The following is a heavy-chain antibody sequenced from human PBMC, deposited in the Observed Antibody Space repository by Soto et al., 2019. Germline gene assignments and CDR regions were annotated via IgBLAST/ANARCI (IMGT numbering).Heavy chain of an antibody. Sequence: SGTLSLTCTVSGGSISRDYWSWIRQPPGKGLEWIGYIYYSGSTNYNPSLKSRVTISVDTSKNQFSLKLSSVTAADTAVYYCARSDGRYWGQGTLVTVSS. CDR3: ARSDGRY. CDR1: GGSISRDY. V-gene: IGHV4-59*01. CDR2: IYYSGST. J-gene: IGHJ4*02.